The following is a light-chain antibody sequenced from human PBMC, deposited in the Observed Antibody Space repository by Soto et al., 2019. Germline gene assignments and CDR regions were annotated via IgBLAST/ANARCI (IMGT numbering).Light chain of an antibody. Sequence: EKVMSQSPAALSASPRERATLSCRASQSVSSNLAWYQQKPGQAPRLLIYDASNRATGIPARFSGSGSGTDFTLTISRLEPEDFAVYYCQQYGSSLSLTFGGGAKV. CDR3: QQYGSSLSLT. V-gene: IGKV3-20*01. CDR2: DAS. J-gene: IGKJ4*01. CDR1: QSVSSN.